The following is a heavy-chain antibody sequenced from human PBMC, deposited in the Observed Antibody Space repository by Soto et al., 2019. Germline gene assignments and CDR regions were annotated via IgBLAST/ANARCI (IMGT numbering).Heavy chain of an antibody. Sequence: EEQLVESGGTLVQPGRSLRLSCAASGFTFDDYAMHWVWQAPGKGLEWVSGINWNSGNIGYADSVKGRFTISRDNAKNSLYLQMDSLRGEDTALYYCAKDGFAFSYDYGLEVWGQGTSVTVSS. CDR2: INWNSGNI. CDR1: GFTFDDYA. V-gene: IGHV3-9*01. CDR3: AKDGFAFSYDYGLEV. J-gene: IGHJ6*02. D-gene: IGHD3-10*01.